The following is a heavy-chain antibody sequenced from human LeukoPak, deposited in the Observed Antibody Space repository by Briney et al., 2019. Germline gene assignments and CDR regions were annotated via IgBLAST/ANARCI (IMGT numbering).Heavy chain of an antibody. J-gene: IGHJ4*02. V-gene: IGHV5-51*01. CDR2: IYPGASDT. Sequence: GESLKISCKGSGYSFTSYWIGWVRQMPGKGLEWIGIIYPGASDTRYRPSFQGQVTISADKSISTAYLRWSSLKASDTAMYYCARGGSTMVTPYYFDYWGQGTLVTVSS. CDR3: ARGGSTMVTPYYFDY. CDR1: GYSFTSYW. D-gene: IGHD3-10*01.